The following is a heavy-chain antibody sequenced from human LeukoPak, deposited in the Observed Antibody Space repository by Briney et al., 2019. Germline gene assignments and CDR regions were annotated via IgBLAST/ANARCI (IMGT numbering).Heavy chain of an antibody. CDR3: ARDVFCSGNSCLRDAFDI. Sequence: AAPKLAYTDSGNTFTSDGVSRVVDAAGQKIKWLGWISAYNGNTYYAENFQARVTMTTDTSTSTAYMELRSLKSDDTAVYYCARDVFCSGNSCLRDAFDIWGQGTKVTVSS. V-gene: IGHV1-18*01. D-gene: IGHD2-15*01. J-gene: IGHJ3*02. CDR2: ISAYNGNT. CDR1: GNTFTSDG.